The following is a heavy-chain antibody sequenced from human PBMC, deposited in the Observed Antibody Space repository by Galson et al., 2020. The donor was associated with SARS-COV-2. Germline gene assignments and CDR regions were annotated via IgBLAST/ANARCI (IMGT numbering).Heavy chain of an antibody. CDR2: ISSSGGST. Sequence: GGSLRLSCAASGFTFSNYAMSWVRQAPGKGLEWVSGISSSGGSTYLADSVKGRCTISRDNSKSTLNLHMNSLRAEDTAVYYCAKRAAYSTNWWYFDFWGQGTLVTVSS. V-gene: IGHV3-23*01. J-gene: IGHJ4*02. CDR1: GFTFSNYA. D-gene: IGHD6-13*01. CDR3: AKRAAYSTNWWYFDF.